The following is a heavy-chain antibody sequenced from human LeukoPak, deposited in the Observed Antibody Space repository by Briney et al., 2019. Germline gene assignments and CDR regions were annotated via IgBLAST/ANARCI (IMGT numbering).Heavy chain of an antibody. CDR2: ISGSGGST. CDR1: GFTFSSYA. Sequence: TGGSLRLSCAASGFTFSSYAMSWVRQAPGKGLEWVSAISGSGGSTYYADSVKGRFTISRDNSKNTLYLQMNSLRAEDTAVYYCANGPQLRWLQFWYWGQGTLVTVSS. J-gene: IGHJ4*02. D-gene: IGHD5-24*01. V-gene: IGHV3-23*01. CDR3: ANGPQLRWLQFWY.